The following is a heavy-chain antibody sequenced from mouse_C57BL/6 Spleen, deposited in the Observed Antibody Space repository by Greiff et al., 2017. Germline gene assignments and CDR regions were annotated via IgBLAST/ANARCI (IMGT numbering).Heavy chain of an antibody. CDR2: IRSKSNNYAT. CDR3: VSSGYYGYAMDY. J-gene: IGHJ4*01. Sequence: DVMLVESGGGLVQPKGSLKLSCAASGFSFNTYAMNWVRQAPGKGLEWVARIRSKSNNYATYYADSVKDRFTISRDDSESMLYLQMNNLKTEDTAMYYCVSSGYYGYAMDYWGQGTSVTVSS. D-gene: IGHD1-1*01. V-gene: IGHV10-1*01. CDR1: GFSFNTYA.